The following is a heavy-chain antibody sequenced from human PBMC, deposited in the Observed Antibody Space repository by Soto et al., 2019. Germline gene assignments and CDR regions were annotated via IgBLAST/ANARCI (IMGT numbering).Heavy chain of an antibody. J-gene: IGHJ6*02. CDR2: INPNSGGT. V-gene: IGHV1-2*04. Sequence: ASVKVSCKASGYTFTGYYMHWVRQAPGQGLEWMGWINPNSGGTNYAQKFQGWVTMTRDTSISTAYMELSRLRSDDTAVYYCAREPDKPGIAAAGIPGMDVWGQGTTVTV. CDR3: AREPDKPGIAAAGIPGMDV. D-gene: IGHD6-13*01. CDR1: GYTFTGYY.